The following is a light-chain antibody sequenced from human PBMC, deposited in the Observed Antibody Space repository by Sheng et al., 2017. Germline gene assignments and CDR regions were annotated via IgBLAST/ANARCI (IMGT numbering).Light chain of an antibody. J-gene: IGKJ5*01. CDR3: MQALQTPS. Sequence: DIVMTQSPLSLPVTLGEPASISCRSSLSLLHSNGYNYLDWYLQKPGQSPQLLIYLGSNRASGVPDRFSGSGSGTDFTLKISRVEAEDVGVYYCMQALQTPSFGQGTRLEIK. CDR2: LGS. V-gene: IGKV2-28*01. CDR1: LSLLHSNGYNY.